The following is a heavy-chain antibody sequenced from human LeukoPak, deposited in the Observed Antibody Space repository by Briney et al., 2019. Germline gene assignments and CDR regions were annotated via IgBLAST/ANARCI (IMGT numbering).Heavy chain of an antibody. D-gene: IGHD1-14*01. CDR2: IAYDGSRA. V-gene: IGHV3-33*01. CDR1: GFPFGGYG. J-gene: IGHJ4*02. CDR3: TRYNNDHFDY. Sequence: GGSLRLSCAGSGFPFGGYGMHWFRQPPGKGLEWVAVIAYDGSRAFYADSVKGPFTISRDNSKNTMSVQMDDLRAEDTAVYYCTRYNNDHFDYWGQGTLVTVSS.